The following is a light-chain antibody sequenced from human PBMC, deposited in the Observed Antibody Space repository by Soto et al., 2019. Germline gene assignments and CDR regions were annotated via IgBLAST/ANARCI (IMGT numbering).Light chain of an antibody. CDR1: QSVSSSY. J-gene: IGKJ4*01. CDR2: GAN. Sequence: EIVLTQSPGTLSLSPGERATLSCRASQSVSSSYLAWYQQKPGQAPRLLIYGANYRATGISDRFSGGGSGTDFTLTISRLESDDFAVYYCQERSRWPRATFGGGTKVEMK. CDR3: QERSRWPRAT. V-gene: IGKV3-20*01.